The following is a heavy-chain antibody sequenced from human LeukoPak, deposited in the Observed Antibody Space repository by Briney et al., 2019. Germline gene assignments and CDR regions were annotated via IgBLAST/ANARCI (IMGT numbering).Heavy chain of an antibody. D-gene: IGHD3-9*01. CDR3: ARDRWGYDILTGYYGEVDY. CDR2: TYYRSKWYN. CDR1: GDSVSSNSAA. V-gene: IGHV6-1*01. J-gene: IGHJ4*02. Sequence: SQTLSLTCAISGDSVSSNSAAWNWIRQSPSRGLEWLGRTYYRSKWYNGYAVFVKSRITINPDTSKNQFSLQLNSVTPEDTAVYYCARDRWGYDILTGYYGEVDYWGQGTLVTVSS.